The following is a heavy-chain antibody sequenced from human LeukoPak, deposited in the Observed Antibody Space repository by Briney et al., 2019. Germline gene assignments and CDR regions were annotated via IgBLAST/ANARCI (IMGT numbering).Heavy chain of an antibody. CDR3: AKEGGIGGYYYGMDV. D-gene: IGHD3-16*01. Sequence: QPGGSLRLSCAASGFTFSSYGMHWVRQAPGKGLEWVAVTSYDGTNKYYADSVKGRFTISRDNSKNTVYLQMNSLRAEDTAVYYCAKEGGIGGYYYGMDVWGKGTTVTVSS. CDR2: TSYDGTNK. V-gene: IGHV3-30*18. CDR1: GFTFSSYG. J-gene: IGHJ6*04.